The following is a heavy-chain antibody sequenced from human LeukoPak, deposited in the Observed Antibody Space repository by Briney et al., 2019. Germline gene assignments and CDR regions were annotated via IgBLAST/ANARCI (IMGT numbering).Heavy chain of an antibody. Sequence: GGSLRLSCAASGFTVSSNYMSWVRQAPGKGLEWVSVIYSGGSTYYADSVKGRFTISRHNSKNTLYLQMNSLRAEDTAVYYCASQAGKTFWSGYYNYYGMDVWGQGTTVTVSS. V-gene: IGHV3-53*04. J-gene: IGHJ6*02. CDR3: ASQAGKTFWSGYYNYYGMDV. CDR1: GFTVSSNY. CDR2: IYSGGST. D-gene: IGHD3-3*01.